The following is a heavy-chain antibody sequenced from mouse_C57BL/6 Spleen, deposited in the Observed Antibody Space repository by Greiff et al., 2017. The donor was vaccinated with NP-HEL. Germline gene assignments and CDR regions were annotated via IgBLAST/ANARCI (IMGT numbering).Heavy chain of an antibody. CDR1: GYAFSSSW. D-gene: IGHD1-1*02. V-gene: IGHV1-82*01. CDR3: ARSGGNYFDY. CDR2: IYPGDGDT. J-gene: IGHJ2*01. Sequence: VMLVESGPELVKPGASVKISCKASGYAFSSSWMNWVKQRPGRGLEWIGRIYPGDGDTNYNGKFKGKATLTADKSSSPAYMQLSSLTSEDSAVYFCARSGGNYFDYWGQGTTLTVSS.